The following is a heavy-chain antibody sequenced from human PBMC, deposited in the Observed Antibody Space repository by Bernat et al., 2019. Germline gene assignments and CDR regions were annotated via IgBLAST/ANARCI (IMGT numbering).Heavy chain of an antibody. Sequence: QVQLVESGGGVVQPGGSLRLSCAASGFTLSNYGIHWVRQAPGKGLEWVGFMSFNGNDKRYADSVKGRFTISRDNSKETLDMQMNSLREEDTAIYYGAKTVVSTGLRGSTDYWGQGTLVTVST. CDR1: GFTLSNYG. CDR3: AKTVVSTGLRGSTDY. CDR2: MSFNGNDK. J-gene: IGHJ4*02. D-gene: IGHD3-16*01. V-gene: IGHV3-30*02.